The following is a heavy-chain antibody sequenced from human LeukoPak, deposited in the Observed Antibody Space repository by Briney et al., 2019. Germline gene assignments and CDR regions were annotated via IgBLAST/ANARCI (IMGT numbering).Heavy chain of an antibody. V-gene: IGHV4-39*01. CDR2: VYYTGST. Sequence: SETLSLTCSVSGPFVTRGGVYWGWLRQPPGKGLQWLATVYYTGSTYYNPSLRSRVTISIDTSKNQFSLSLRSLIAADTTVYYCARHRGSGSLSRTFDPWGQGTLVTVSS. D-gene: IGHD3-10*01. CDR1: GPFVTRGGVY. CDR3: ARHRGSGSLSRTFDP. J-gene: IGHJ5*02.